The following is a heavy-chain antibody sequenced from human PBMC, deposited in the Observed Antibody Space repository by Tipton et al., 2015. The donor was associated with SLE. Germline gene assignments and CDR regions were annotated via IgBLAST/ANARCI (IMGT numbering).Heavy chain of an antibody. CDR3: AKQPRGYSYGGYYYGMDV. D-gene: IGHD5-18*01. J-gene: IGHJ6*02. Sequence: RSLRLSCAASGFTFSSYGMHWVRQAPGKGLEWVAVISYDGSNKYYADSVKGRFTISRDNSKNTLYLQMNSLRAEDTAVYYCAKQPRGYSYGGYYYGMDVWGQGTTVTVSS. CDR2: ISYDGSNK. CDR1: GFTFSSYG. V-gene: IGHV3-30*18.